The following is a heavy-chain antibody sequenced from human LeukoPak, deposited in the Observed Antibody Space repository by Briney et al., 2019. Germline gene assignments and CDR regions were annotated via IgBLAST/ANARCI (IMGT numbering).Heavy chain of an antibody. J-gene: IGHJ4*02. D-gene: IGHD3-22*01. CDR3: ARGAPDYDSSGYYYV. CDR2: ISYDGSNK. Sequence: PGGSLRLSCAASGFIFSSYAMLWLRQAPGKGLEGVAVISYDGSNKYYADYVKGRFTISRDNSKNTLYLQMNSLRAEDTAVYYCARGAPDYDSSGYYYVWGQGTLVTVSS. CDR1: GFIFSSYA. V-gene: IGHV3-30*04.